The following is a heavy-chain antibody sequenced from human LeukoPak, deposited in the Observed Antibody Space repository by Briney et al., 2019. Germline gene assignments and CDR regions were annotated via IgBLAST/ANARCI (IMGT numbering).Heavy chain of an antibody. D-gene: IGHD1-26*01. J-gene: IGHJ6*03. Sequence: SETLSLTCTVSGGSISSSSYYWGWIRQPPGKGLEWIGSIYYSGSTYYNPSLKSRVTISVDTSKNQFSLKLSSVTAADTAVYYCASTTIFRWEGLDERYYYMDVWGKGTTVTVSS. CDR3: ASTTIFRWEGLDERYYYMDV. CDR1: GGSISSSSYY. CDR2: IYYSGST. V-gene: IGHV4-39*07.